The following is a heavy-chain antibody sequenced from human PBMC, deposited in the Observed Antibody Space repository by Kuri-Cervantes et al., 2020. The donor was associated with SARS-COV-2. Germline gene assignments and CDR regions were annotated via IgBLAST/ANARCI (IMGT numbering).Heavy chain of an antibody. J-gene: IGHJ4*02. D-gene: IGHD1-14*01. CDR2: INHSGST. CDR1: GGSFSGYY. Sequence: GSLRLSCAVYGGSFSGYYWSWIRQPPGKGLEWIGEINHSGSTNYNPSLKSRVTISVDTSKNQFSLKLSSVTAADTAVYYCARDPRYLARGGGFDYWGQGTLVIVSS. CDR3: ARDPRYLARGGGFDY. V-gene: IGHV4-34*01.